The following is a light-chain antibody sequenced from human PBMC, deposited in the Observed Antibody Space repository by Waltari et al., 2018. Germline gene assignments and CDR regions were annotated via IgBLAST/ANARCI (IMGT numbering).Light chain of an antibody. CDR2: EGS. J-gene: IGLJ2*01. CDR3: CSYAGSSTSVV. CDR1: SSDVGNYNL. Sequence: QSALTQPASVSGSPGQPITLPCTGTSSDVGNYNLVSWFHQHPGKAPKLMIYEGSKRPSGVSNRFSGSKSGNTASLTISGLQAEDEADYYCCSYAGSSTSVVFGGGTKLTVL. V-gene: IGLV2-23*01.